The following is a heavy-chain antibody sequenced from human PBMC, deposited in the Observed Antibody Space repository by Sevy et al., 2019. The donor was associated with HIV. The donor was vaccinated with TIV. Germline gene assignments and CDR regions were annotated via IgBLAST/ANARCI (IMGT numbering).Heavy chain of an antibody. V-gene: IGHV3-7*01. CDR3: AREGWGYSNSPRYFDY. CDR1: GFTFSSYW. CDR2: IKQDGSEK. J-gene: IGHJ4*02. Sequence: GGSLRLSCAASGFTFSSYWMSWVRQAPGKGLEWVANIKQDGSEKYYVDSVKGRFTISRDNAKNSLYLQMNSLGAEDTAVYYCAREGWGYSNSPRYFDYWGQGTLVTVSS. D-gene: IGHD4-4*01.